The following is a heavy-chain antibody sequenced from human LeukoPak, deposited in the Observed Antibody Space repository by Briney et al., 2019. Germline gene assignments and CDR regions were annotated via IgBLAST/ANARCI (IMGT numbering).Heavy chain of an antibody. V-gene: IGHV3-64D*06. CDR2: ISGNGGST. J-gene: IGHJ4*02. Sequence: GGSLRLSCSASGFPFSSYGMHWVRQAPGKGLEYVSTISGNGGSTYYADSVKGRFTISRDNSKNTLYLQVSSLRAEDTAVYYCARENCGPVCSSLLDYWGRGLLVTVSS. D-gene: IGHD2-21*02. CDR1: GFPFSSYG. CDR3: ARENCGPVCSSLLDY.